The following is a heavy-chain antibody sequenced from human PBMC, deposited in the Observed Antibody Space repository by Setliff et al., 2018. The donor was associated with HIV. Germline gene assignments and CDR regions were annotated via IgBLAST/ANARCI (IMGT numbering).Heavy chain of an antibody. V-gene: IGHV4-38-2*01. CDR2: IYHSGST. D-gene: IGHD1-7*01. Sequence: PSETLSLTCAVSTYSISSGYYWGWIRLPPGKGLEWIGSIYHSGSTYYNPSLKSRVTISVDTSKNQFSLKLSSVTAADTAVYYCARHGGITGTTDAFGIWGQGTMVTVSS. J-gene: IGHJ3*02. CDR3: ARHGGITGTTDAFGI. CDR1: TYSISSGYY.